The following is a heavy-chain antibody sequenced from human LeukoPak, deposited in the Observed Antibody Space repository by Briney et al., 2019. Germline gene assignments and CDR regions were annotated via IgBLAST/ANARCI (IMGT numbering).Heavy chain of an antibody. CDR1: GYTFRNFA. J-gene: IGHJ3*02. V-gene: IGHV1-18*01. D-gene: IGHD5-12*01. CDR2: ISAYNGNT. Sequence: ASVKVSCKTSGYTFRNFAINWVRQAPGQGLEWMGWISAYNGNTNYAQKFQGRVTITTDTPTSAAYMELRSLSSDDPAVYHCARDFWPYSGYDPNSDAFDIWGQGTKVTVSS. CDR3: ARDFWPYSGYDPNSDAFDI.